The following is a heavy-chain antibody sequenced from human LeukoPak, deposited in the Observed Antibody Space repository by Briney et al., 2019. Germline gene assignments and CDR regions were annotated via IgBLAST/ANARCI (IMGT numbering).Heavy chain of an antibody. Sequence: GGSLRLSCEASGFTFSNYWMTWVRQAPGKGLEWVSVISGSGGSTYYIDSVKGRFTISRDYSKNTLDLQMNSLRAEDTAVYYCARESIVDVVSPFSDYWGQGTLVIVSS. V-gene: IGHV3-23*01. J-gene: IGHJ4*02. CDR3: ARESIVDVVSPFSDY. CDR1: GFTFSNYW. CDR2: ISGSGGST. D-gene: IGHD2-15*01.